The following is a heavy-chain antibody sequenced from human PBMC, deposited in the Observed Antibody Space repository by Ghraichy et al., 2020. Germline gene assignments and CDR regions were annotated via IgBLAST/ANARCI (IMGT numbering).Heavy chain of an antibody. CDR1: GGSISSYY. D-gene: IGHD2-2*01. V-gene: IGHV4-59*01. CDR2: IYYSGST. J-gene: IGHJ6*02. CDR3: ARDVVPSATKYGLDV. Sequence: SETLSLTCTVSGGSISSYYWNWIRQPPGKGLEWIGYIYYSGSTNYNPSLKSRVTISVDPSKKQFSLKLSSVTAADTAVYYCARDVVPSATKYGLDVWGQGTTVTVSS.